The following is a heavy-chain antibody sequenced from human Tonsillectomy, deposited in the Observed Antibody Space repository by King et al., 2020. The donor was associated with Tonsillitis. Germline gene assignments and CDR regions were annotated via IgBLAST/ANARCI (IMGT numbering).Heavy chain of an antibody. V-gene: IGHV3-49*05. D-gene: IGHD5-24*01. CDR2: IRSKAYGGTT. Sequence: VQLVESGGGLVKPGRSLRLSCTASGFTFGDYAMSWFRQAPGKGLEWVGFIRSKAYGGTTEYAASVKGRFTISRDDSKSIAYLQMKSLKTEDTAVYYCTRVEIPRYYYYDKDVWGQGTTVTVSS. CDR3: TRVEIPRYYYYDKDV. J-gene: IGHJ6*02. CDR1: GFTFGDYA.